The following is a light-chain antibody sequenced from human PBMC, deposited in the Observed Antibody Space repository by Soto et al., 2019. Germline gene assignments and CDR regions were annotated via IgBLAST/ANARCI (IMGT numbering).Light chain of an antibody. CDR2: EGN. V-gene: IGLV2-23*01. CDR3: CSYAPSRTLL. CDR1: SSDVGTYNL. Sequence: QSVLTQPASVSGSPGESITISCTGTSSDVGTYNLVTCYQQHPGRVPRLILYEGNKRPSGVSSRFSASKSCNPDSLTISGLHAQVEADYFYCSYAPSRTLLFGGGTKVTVL. J-gene: IGLJ2*01.